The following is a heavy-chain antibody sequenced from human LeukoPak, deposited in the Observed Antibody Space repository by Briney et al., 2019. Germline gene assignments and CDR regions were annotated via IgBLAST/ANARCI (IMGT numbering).Heavy chain of an antibody. D-gene: IGHD2-21*02. CDR2: TYYRSKWYN. J-gene: IGHJ6*02. CDR1: GDSVPSNSAA. CDR3: ARNCGGDCYEGHYYYGMDV. V-gene: IGHV6-1*01. Sequence: SQTLSLTCAISGDSVPSNSAAWNWIRQSPSRGLEWLGRTYYRSKWYNDYAVSVKSRITINPDTSKNQFSLQLNSVTPEDTAVYYCARNCGGDCYEGHYYYGMDVWGQGTTVTVSS.